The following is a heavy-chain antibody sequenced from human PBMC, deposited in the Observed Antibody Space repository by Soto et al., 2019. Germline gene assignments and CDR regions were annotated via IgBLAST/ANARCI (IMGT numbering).Heavy chain of an antibody. D-gene: IGHD6-13*01. CDR2: ISAYNGNT. Sequence: QVQLVQSGAEVKKPGASEKVSCKASGYTFSSYGISWVRQAPGQGLEWMGWISAYNGNTKYAQKLQGRVTMTTDTSTSSAYMELRSPRPADTAVYYWARDLGQQLSDYWGQGTLVSVS. J-gene: IGHJ4*02. CDR3: ARDLGQQLSDY. V-gene: IGHV1-18*01. CDR1: GYTFSSYG.